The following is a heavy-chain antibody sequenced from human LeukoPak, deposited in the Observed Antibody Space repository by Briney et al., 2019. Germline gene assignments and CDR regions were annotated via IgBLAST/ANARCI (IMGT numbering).Heavy chain of an antibody. CDR1: GFTFSPYG. D-gene: IGHD2/OR15-2a*01. CDR2: ISYDGSNE. Sequence: GGSLRLSCAASGFTFSPYGMHWVRQAPGKGLEWVAVISYDGSNEYYAGSVKGRFTISRDNSKNTLYLQMSSLRAEDTAVYYCAKEFNRGLPDYWGQGTLVTVPS. V-gene: IGHV3-30*18. J-gene: IGHJ4*02. CDR3: AKEFNRGLPDY.